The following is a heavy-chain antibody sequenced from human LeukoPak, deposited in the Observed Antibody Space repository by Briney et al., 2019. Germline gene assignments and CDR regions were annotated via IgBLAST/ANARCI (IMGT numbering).Heavy chain of an antibody. D-gene: IGHD6-6*01. CDR1: GGSISSYY. Sequence: SETPSLTCTVSGGSISSYYWSWIRQPAGKGLEWIGRIYTSGSTNYNPSLKSRVTMSVDTSKNQFSLRLSSVTAADTAVYYCARSDRIAAFFDYWGQGTLVTVSS. CDR2: IYTSGST. J-gene: IGHJ4*02. V-gene: IGHV4-4*07. CDR3: ARSDRIAAFFDY.